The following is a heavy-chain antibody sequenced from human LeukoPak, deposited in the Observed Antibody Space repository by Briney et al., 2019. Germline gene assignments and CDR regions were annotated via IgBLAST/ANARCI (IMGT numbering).Heavy chain of an antibody. J-gene: IGHJ4*02. CDR1: GYSFTSYW. Sequence: GESLKISCKGSGYSFTSYWIGWVRQMPGKGLEWMGIIYPGDSDTRYSPSFQGQVTISADKSISTAYLQWSSLKASDTAMYYCARLWFGELSNHYFDYWGQGTLVTVSP. D-gene: IGHD3-10*01. V-gene: IGHV5-51*01. CDR3: ARLWFGELSNHYFDY. CDR2: IYPGDSDT.